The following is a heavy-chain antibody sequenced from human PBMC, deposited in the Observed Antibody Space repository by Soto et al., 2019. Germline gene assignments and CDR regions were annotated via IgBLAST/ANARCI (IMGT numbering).Heavy chain of an antibody. D-gene: IGHD3-10*01. Sequence: SETLSLTCTVSDYSIGSGYYWGWIRQPPGKGLEWIGYVESSGRTEYKPSLASRVTLSLDSSQNQFSLTLRSVTTADRALYFCARGVYGAYLDYWGQGIPVTVS. CDR1: DYSIGSGYY. CDR3: ARGVYGAYLDY. CDR2: VESSGRT. J-gene: IGHJ4*02. V-gene: IGHV4-38-2*02.